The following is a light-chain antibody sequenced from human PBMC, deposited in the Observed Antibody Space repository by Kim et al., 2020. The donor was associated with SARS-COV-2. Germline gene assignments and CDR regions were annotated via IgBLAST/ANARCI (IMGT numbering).Light chain of an antibody. CDR2: GAS. J-gene: IGKJ4*01. CDR1: QSISNN. V-gene: IGKV3D-15*01. Sequence: VSPGEGATLSCRDSQSISNNLDRYQQKAGQAPRLLNYGASNRATDVPVRFSGSGSGTEFILTITGLQSEDIGVYYCQQYSSWPLTFGGGTKVDIK. CDR3: QQYSSWPLT.